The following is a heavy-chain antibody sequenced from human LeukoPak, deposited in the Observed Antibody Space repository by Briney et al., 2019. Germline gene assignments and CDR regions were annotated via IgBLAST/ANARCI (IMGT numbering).Heavy chain of an antibody. CDR2: IYYSGST. V-gene: IGHV4-30-4*08. D-gene: IGHD3-10*01. CDR1: GGSISSSSYY. Sequence: SETLSLTCTVSGGSISSSSYYWGWIRQPPGKGLEWIGYIYYSGSTYYNPSLKSRVTISVDTSKNQFSLKLSSVTAADTAVYYCARFGEFDFDYWGQGTLVTVSS. J-gene: IGHJ4*02. CDR3: ARFGEFDFDY.